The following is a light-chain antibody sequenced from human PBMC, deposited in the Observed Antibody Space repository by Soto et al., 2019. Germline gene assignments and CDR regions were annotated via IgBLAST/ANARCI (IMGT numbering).Light chain of an antibody. Sequence: QSVLTQSPSASASLGALVKLTCTLSSGHSSDAIAWHQKKPEKGPRFLMNLNSDGSHTKGDGIPDRFSGSTSGAERYLTISSLQSEDEADYYCQTWGTGIVIFGGGTKLTVL. J-gene: IGLJ2*01. V-gene: IGLV4-69*01. CDR3: QTWGTGIVI. CDR1: SGHSSDA. CDR2: LNSDGSH.